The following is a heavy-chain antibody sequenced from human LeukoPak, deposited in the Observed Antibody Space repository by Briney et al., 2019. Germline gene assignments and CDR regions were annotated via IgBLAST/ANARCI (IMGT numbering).Heavy chain of an antibody. D-gene: IGHD3-3*01. CDR2: IKSKTDGGTT. Sequence: GSLRLSCAASGFTFSNAWMSWVRQAPGKGLEWVGGIKSKTDGGTTDYAAPVKGRFTISRDDSKNTLYLEMNSLKTEDTAVYYCTTARFLEWVYYYYYYMDVWGKGTTVTVSS. CDR1: GFTFSNAW. J-gene: IGHJ6*03. CDR3: TTARFLEWVYYYYYYMDV. V-gene: IGHV3-15*01.